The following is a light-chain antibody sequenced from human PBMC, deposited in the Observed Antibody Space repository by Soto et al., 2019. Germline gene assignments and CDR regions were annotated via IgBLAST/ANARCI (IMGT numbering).Light chain of an antibody. J-gene: IGKJ5*01. CDR3: QQPEV. Sequence: ESVLAQYPATLSFSPGDRATLSCRASQSVITSLAWYQQKPGQAPRLLIYDASYRATGVPARFSGSGSGTDFTLTISSLEPEDFAVYYCQQPEVFGQGTRLEIK. CDR2: DAS. V-gene: IGKV3-11*01. CDR1: QSVITS.